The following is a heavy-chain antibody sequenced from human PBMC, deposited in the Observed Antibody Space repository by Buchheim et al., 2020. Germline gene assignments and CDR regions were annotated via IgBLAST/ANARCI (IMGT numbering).Heavy chain of an antibody. Sequence: QVQLVQSGAEVKKPGSSVKVSCKASGGTFSSYAISWVRQAPGQGLEWMGGIIPIFGTANYAQKFQGRVTITADESTSPAYMELSSLRSEDTAVYYCATDAKLELRGSYYYYYMDVWGKGTT. D-gene: IGHD1-7*01. CDR3: ATDAKLELRGSYYYYYMDV. CDR2: IIPIFGTA. V-gene: IGHV1-69*01. J-gene: IGHJ6*03. CDR1: GGTFSSYA.